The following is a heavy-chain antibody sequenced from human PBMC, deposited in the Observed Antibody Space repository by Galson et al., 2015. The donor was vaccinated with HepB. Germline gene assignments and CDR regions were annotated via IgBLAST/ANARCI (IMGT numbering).Heavy chain of an antibody. CDR2: IWNDGSNK. Sequence: SLRLSCAASGFTFSSYGMHWVRQSPGKGLEWLAVIWNDGSNKYYADSVKGRFTISRDNPKNILYLQINNLRAEDTATYYCAREGLVWLASFDIGGQGTMVTVSS. D-gene: IGHD2-21*01. CDR1: GFTFSSYG. V-gene: IGHV3-33*01. J-gene: IGHJ3*02. CDR3: AREGLVWLASFDI.